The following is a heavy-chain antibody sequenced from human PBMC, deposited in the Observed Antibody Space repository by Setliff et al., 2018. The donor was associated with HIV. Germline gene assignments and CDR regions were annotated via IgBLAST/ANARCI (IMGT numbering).Heavy chain of an antibody. CDR2: INTNTGSP. CDR1: GGTLSSYA. D-gene: IGHD4-17*01. V-gene: IGHV7-4-1*02. CDR3: ARYGSDWFFDL. J-gene: IGHJ2*01. Sequence: ASVKVSCKASGGTLSSYAISWVRQAPGQGFEWMGWINTNTGSPTYAQGFTRRFVFSLDPSVRTAYLQITGLKAEDTAVYYCARYGSDWFFDLWGRGTLVTVSS.